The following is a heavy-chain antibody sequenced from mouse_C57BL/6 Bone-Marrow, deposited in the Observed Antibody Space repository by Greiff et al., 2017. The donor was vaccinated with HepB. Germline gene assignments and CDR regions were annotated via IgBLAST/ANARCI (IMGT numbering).Heavy chain of an antibody. Sequence: QVQLQQSGPELVKPGASVKISCKASGYSFTSYYIHWVKQRPGQGLEWIGWIYPGSGNTKYNEKFKGKATLTADTSSSTAYMQLSSLTSEDSAVYYCARRGTAQATPFAYWGQGTLVTVSA. CDR2: IYPGSGNT. V-gene: IGHV1-66*01. J-gene: IGHJ3*01. D-gene: IGHD3-2*02. CDR1: GYSFTSYY. CDR3: ARRGTAQATPFAY.